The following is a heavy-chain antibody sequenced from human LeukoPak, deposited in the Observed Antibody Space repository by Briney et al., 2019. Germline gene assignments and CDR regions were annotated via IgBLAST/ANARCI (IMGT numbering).Heavy chain of an antibody. J-gene: IGHJ4*02. CDR1: GFTFSSYG. D-gene: IGHD2-2*01. CDR3: AKRSVCTSTSCWGFDY. Sequence: GGSLRLSCAASGFTFSSYGMHWVRQAPGKGLEWVSGVSVSGAGTYYADSVKGRFTISRDNSKNTLYLQMNSLRAEDTAIYYCAKRSVCTSTSCWGFDYWGQGTLVTVSS. V-gene: IGHV3-23*01. CDR2: VSVSGAGT.